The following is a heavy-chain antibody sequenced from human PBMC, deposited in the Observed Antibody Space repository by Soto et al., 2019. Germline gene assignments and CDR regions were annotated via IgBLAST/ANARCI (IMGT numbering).Heavy chain of an antibody. V-gene: IGHV2-70*11. CDR1: GFSLSTSGMC. CDR2: IDWDDDK. Sequence: SGPTLVNPTQTLTLTCTFSGFSLSTSGMCVSWIRQPPGKALEWLARIDWDDDKYYSTSLKTRLTISKDTSKNQVVLTMTNMDPVDTATYYCARMPGGIYSHYYYMDVWGKGTTVTVSS. J-gene: IGHJ6*03. D-gene: IGHD3-16*01. CDR3: ARMPGGIYSHYYYMDV.